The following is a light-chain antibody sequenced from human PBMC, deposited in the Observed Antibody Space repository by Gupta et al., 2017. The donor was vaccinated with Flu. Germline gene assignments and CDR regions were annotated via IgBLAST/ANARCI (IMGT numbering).Light chain of an antibody. CDR1: QGLVYSDGNTY. J-gene: IGKJ1*01. Sequence: DVVMTQSPLSLPVTLGQPASISCRSSQGLVYSDGNTYLHWFQQRPGQSPRRLIYKVSYRDSGVPDRFSGSASGTDFTLKIRMVDAEDVRIYFFRRGEHWPWAFGPGTTVEIK. CDR3: RRGEHWPWA. CDR2: KVS. V-gene: IGKV2-30*01.